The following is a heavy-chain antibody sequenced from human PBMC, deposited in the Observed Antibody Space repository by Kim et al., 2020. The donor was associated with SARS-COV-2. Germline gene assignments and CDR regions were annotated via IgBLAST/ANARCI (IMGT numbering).Heavy chain of an antibody. J-gene: IGHJ4*01. CDR1: GFPFSTFA. Sequence: GGSLRLSCAASGFPFSTFAMSWARQAPGKGLEWVSTISDSGLRTHYADSVKGRFTISRDNSRSTLFLQMNYLRAEDTAIYYCDASDYWGCGSLVTVSS. CDR3: DASDY. V-gene: IGHV3-23*01. CDR2: ISDSGLRT.